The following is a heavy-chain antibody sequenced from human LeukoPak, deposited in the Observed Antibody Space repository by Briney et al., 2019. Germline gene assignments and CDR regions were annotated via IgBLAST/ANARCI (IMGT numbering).Heavy chain of an antibody. CDR1: GLTFSSYW. CDR2: IKQDGSEK. CDR3: ARSHYGMDV. Sequence: GGSLRLSCAASGLTFSSYWMSWVRQAPGKGLEWVANIKQDGSEKYYVDSVKGRFTISRDNAKNSLYLQMNSLRAEDTAVYYCARSHYGMDVWGQGTTVTVSS. J-gene: IGHJ6*02. V-gene: IGHV3-7*01.